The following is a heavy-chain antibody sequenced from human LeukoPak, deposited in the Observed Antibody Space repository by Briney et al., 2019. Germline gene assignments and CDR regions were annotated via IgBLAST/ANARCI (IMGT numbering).Heavy chain of an antibody. CDR3: ARRGHLLSPPKQAFDS. CDR2: MDPSGHT. V-gene: IGHV4-4*07. D-gene: IGHD3-10*01. J-gene: IGHJ4*02. CDR1: GGSISGYY. Sequence: PSETLSLTCLVSGGSISGYYWSWIRQPAGKGLEWIGHMDPSGHTNYNSSLMSRVTMSVDTSKNQFSLRLSSVTAADPAVYYCARRGHLLSPPKQAFDSWGQGTLVTASS.